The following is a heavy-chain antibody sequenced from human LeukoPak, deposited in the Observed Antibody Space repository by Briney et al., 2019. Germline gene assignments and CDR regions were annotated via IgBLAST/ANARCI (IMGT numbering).Heavy chain of an antibody. Sequence: GASVKASCKVSGYTLTELSMHWVRQAPGKGLEWMGGFDPEDGETIYAQKFQGRVTMTEDTSTDTAYMELSSLRSEDTAVYYCATALPKRMIVVVIFDYWGQGTLVTVSS. CDR3: ATALPKRMIVVVIFDY. D-gene: IGHD3-22*01. V-gene: IGHV1-24*01. CDR1: GYTLTELS. CDR2: FDPEDGET. J-gene: IGHJ4*02.